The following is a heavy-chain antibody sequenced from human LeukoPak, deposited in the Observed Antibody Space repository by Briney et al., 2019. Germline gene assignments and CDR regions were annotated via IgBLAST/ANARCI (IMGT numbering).Heavy chain of an antibody. D-gene: IGHD3-22*01. CDR1: GYTFTGYY. Sequence: ASVKVSCKASGYTFTGYYMHWVRQAPGQGLEWMGWINPNRGGTNYAQKFQGRVTMTRDTSISTAYMELSRLRSDDTAVYYCASGGPLYYYDSSGYYSDYWGQGTLVTVSS. V-gene: IGHV1-2*02. CDR3: ASGGPLYYYDSSGYYSDY. CDR2: INPNRGGT. J-gene: IGHJ4*02.